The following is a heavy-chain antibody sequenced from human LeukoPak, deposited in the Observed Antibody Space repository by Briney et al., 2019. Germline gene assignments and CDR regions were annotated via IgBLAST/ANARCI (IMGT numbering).Heavy chain of an antibody. Sequence: GGSLRLSCAASGFTFSSYAMSWVRQAPGKGLEWVSGLRGSGDSAYYADSVKGRFTISRDNSKNTLYLQMNSLRAEDTAVYCCSKRSGWYMAGRHHDFWGQGTLVTVSA. CDR2: LRGSGDSA. CDR1: GFTFSSYA. V-gene: IGHV3-23*01. CDR3: SKRSGWYMAGRHHDF. J-gene: IGHJ4*02. D-gene: IGHD6-19*01.